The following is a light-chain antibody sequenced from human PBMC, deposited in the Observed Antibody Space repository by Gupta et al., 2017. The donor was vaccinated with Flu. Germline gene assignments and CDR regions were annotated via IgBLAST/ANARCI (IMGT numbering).Light chain of an antibody. J-gene: IGKJ4*01. Sequence: EILFAQSPGPLSLYPGATAPLTCRASQSVTNSFLAWYQQKPGQAPRLLIYGASSRATGIPDRFGGSGSGTDFTLTISRLEPGDFAVYYCQQYSSPPLTFGGGTKVEIK. CDR1: QSVTNSF. CDR3: QQYSSPPLT. CDR2: GAS. V-gene: IGKV3-20*01.